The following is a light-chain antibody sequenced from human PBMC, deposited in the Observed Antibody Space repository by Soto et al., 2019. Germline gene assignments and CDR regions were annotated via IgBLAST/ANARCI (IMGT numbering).Light chain of an antibody. J-gene: IGKJ2*01. V-gene: IGKV3-20*01. Sequence: EIVLTQSPGTLSLSPGERATLSCRASQTVSSTYVAWYQQKPGQAPSLLIYAASSRATGIPDRFSGSGSATDFTLTISRLEPEDFAVFYCQQYGTSPPRYTFGQGTKLEIK. CDR3: QQYGTSPPRYT. CDR1: QTVSSTY. CDR2: AAS.